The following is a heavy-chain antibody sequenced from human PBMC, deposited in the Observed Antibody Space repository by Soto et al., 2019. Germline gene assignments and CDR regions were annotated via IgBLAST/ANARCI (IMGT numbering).Heavy chain of an antibody. V-gene: IGHV4-31*03. CDR2: IDYIGGA. D-gene: IGHD2-15*01. Sequence: QVQLQESGPGLVTPSQTLSLTCTVSGGSISSDNYFWSWIRQHPGKGLEWIGYIDYIGGAYYNPSLKRRVTTSVDTSKNQFSLRLCSVTVADTATYYCAREVKSAAASDAFDLGGQGAVVTVS. CDR3: AREVKSAAASDAFDL. J-gene: IGHJ3*01. CDR1: GGSISSDNYF.